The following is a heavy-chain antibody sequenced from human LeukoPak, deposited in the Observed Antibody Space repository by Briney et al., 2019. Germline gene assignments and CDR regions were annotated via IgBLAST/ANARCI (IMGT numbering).Heavy chain of an antibody. CDR2: ISYDGSNE. CDR1: GFTFSSYV. J-gene: IGHJ4*02. CDR3: AKDHGSSDWYYFDY. D-gene: IGHD6-13*01. V-gene: IGHV3-30*04. Sequence: GSLRLSCAAYGFTFSSYVMHWVRQAPGKGLEWVAIISYDGSNEYYSDSVKGRFTISRDNSKNTLYLQMNTLRADDTAVYYCAKDHGSSDWYYFDYWGQGTLVTVSS.